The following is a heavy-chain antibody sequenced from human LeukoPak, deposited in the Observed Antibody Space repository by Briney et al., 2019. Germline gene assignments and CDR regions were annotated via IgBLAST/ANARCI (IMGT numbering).Heavy chain of an antibody. CDR1: GGSISSYY. D-gene: IGHD6-19*01. CDR2: IYYSGST. J-gene: IGHJ5*02. Sequence: SETLSLTCTVSGGSISSYYWSWIRQPPGKGLKWIGYIYYSGSTNYNPSLKSRVTISVDTSKNQFSLKLSSVTAADTAVYYCARDLGGYSSGWYTGNWFDPWGQGTLVTVSS. CDR3: ARDLGGYSSGWYTGNWFDP. V-gene: IGHV4-59*01.